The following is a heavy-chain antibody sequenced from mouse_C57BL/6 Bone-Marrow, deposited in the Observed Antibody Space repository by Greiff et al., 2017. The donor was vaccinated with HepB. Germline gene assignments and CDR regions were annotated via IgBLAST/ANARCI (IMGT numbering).Heavy chain of an antibody. CDR1: GYTFTSYW. V-gene: IGHV1-59*01. CDR3: ARGPPSPKNY. J-gene: IGHJ2*01. CDR2: IDPSDSYT. Sequence: QVQLQQPGAELVRPGTSVKLSCKASGYTFTSYWMHWVKQRPGQGLEWIGVIDPSDSYTNYNQKFKGKATLTVDTSSSTAYMQLSSLTSEDSAVYYCARGPPSPKNYWGQGTTLTVSS.